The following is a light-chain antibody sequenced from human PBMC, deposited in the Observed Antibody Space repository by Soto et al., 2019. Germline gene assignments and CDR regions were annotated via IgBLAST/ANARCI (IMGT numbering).Light chain of an antibody. CDR2: DVG. J-gene: IGLJ3*02. Sequence: QSALTQPASVSGSPGQSITISYSGTSSDVGGYNYVSWYQQYPGKAPKLMIYDVGNRPSGVSSRFSGSKSGYTAYLTISGLQAEDEADYYCKSFASGHTMVFGGGTKLTVL. V-gene: IGLV2-14*03. CDR1: SSDVGGYNY. CDR3: KSFASGHTMV.